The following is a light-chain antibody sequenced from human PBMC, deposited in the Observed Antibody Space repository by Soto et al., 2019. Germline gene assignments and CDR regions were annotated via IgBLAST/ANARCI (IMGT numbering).Light chain of an antibody. CDR2: EVS. CDR1: SSDVGSYNL. V-gene: IGLV2-23*02. Sequence: QSALTQPASVSGSPGQSITISCTGNSSDVGSYNLVSWYQQHPGKAPKLMIYEVSKRPSGVSNRFSGSKSGNTASLTISGLQAEDEADYYCCSYAGSRTYVFGTGTKVTVL. J-gene: IGLJ1*01. CDR3: CSYAGSRTYV.